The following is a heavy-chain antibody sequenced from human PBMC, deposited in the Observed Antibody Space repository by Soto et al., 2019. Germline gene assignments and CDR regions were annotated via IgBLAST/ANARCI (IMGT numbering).Heavy chain of an antibody. CDR3: ARVNRGYYDSSGYWFDP. Sequence: SETLSLTCTVSGGSISSYYWSWIRQPPGKGLEWIGYIYYSGSTNYNPSLKSRVTISVDTSKNQFSLKLSSVTAADTAVYYCARVNRGYYDSSGYWFDPWGQGTLVTVSS. D-gene: IGHD3-22*01. J-gene: IGHJ5*02. CDR1: GGSISSYY. V-gene: IGHV4-59*01. CDR2: IYYSGST.